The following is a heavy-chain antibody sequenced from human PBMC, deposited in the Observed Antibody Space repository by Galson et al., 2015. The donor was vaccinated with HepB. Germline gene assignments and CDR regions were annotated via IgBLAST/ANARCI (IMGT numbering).Heavy chain of an antibody. D-gene: IGHD5-24*01. Sequence: LSCAASGFTFSTYAMNWVRQAPGKGLEWVAVISYDGTNKYYADSVKGRFTISRGNSKNTLYLQMNSLRVEDTAVYYCARAHSPPVATNLVVGYFDYWGQGTLVTVAA. CDR2: ISYDGTNK. CDR1: GFTFSTYA. CDR3: ARAHSPPVATNLVVGYFDY. V-gene: IGHV3-30-3*01. J-gene: IGHJ4*02.